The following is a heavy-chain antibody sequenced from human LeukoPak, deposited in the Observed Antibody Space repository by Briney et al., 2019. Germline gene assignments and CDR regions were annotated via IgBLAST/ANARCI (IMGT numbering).Heavy chain of an antibody. Sequence: SETLSLTCTVSGVSINSDSYFWSWIRQPAGKGLEWIGRIYTSGSTNYNPSLKSRVTISVDTSKNQFSLKLSSVTAADTAVYYCARGIVVVNTKTSAFDIWGQGTMVTVSS. V-gene: IGHV4-61*02. J-gene: IGHJ3*02. CDR2: IYTSGST. CDR1: GVSINSDSYF. D-gene: IGHD3-22*01. CDR3: ARGIVVVNTKTSAFDI.